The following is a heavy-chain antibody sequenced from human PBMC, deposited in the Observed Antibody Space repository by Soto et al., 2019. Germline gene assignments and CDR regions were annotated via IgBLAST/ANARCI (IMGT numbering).Heavy chain of an antibody. D-gene: IGHD3-9*01. CDR3: ARGGYDILTGYRSYYYYGMVV. V-gene: IGHV1-2*04. CDR1: GYTFTGYD. J-gene: IGHJ6*02. Sequence: ASVKVSCKASGYTFTGYDMHWVRQAPGQGLEWMGWINPNSGGTNYAQKFQGWVTMTRDTSISTAYMELSRLRSDDTAVYYCARGGYDILTGYRSYYYYGMVVWGQGTTVTVSS. CDR2: INPNSGGT.